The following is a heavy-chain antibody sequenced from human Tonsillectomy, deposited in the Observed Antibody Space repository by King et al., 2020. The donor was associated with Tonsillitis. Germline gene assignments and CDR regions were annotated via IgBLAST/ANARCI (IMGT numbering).Heavy chain of an antibody. CDR1: GYTLTELS. Sequence: QLVQSGAEVKKPGASVKVSCKVSGYTLTELSMHWVRQAPGKGLEWMGGFDPEDGETIYAQKFQGRVTMTEDTSTDTAYMELSSLRSEDTAVYYCATAAGHRKYGSAQGNWFDPWCQGTLVTVSS. CDR2: FDPEDGET. D-gene: IGHD3-10*01. CDR3: ATAAGHRKYGSAQGNWFDP. J-gene: IGHJ5*02. V-gene: IGHV1-24*01.